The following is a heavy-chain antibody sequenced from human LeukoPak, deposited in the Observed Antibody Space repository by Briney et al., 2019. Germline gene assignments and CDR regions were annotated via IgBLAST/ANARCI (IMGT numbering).Heavy chain of an antibody. CDR3: ARDLWFGEPESGDY. V-gene: IGHV3-7*01. CDR1: GLTFSTNW. CDR2: MKQDGREK. Sequence: PGGSLRLSCAASGLTFSTNWMSWVRQAPGTGLEWVANMKQDGREKYYVDSVKGRFTISRDNAKNSLYLQMNSLRAEDTAVYYCARDLWFGEPESGDYWGQGTLVTVSS. D-gene: IGHD3-10*01. J-gene: IGHJ4*02.